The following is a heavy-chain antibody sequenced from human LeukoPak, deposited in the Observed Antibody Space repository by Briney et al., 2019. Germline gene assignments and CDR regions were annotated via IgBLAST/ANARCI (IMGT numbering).Heavy chain of an antibody. CDR1: GFTFSSYS. D-gene: IGHD3-16*02. CDR2: ISSSSSYI. V-gene: IGHV3-21*01. Sequence: GGSLRLSCAASGFTFSSYSMNWVRQAPGKGLEWVSSISSSSSYIYYADSVKGRFTISRDNAKNSLYLQMNSLRAEDTAVYYCAKARGYFYVWGSYRKIDYWGQGTLVTVSS. CDR3: AKARGYFYVWGSYRKIDY. J-gene: IGHJ4*02.